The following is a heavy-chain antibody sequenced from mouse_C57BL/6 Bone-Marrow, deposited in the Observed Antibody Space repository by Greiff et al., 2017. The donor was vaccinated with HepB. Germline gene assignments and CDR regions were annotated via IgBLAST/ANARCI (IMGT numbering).Heavy chain of an antibody. CDR1: GYTFTSYW. CDR3: ARESTVVAKSYWYFDV. J-gene: IGHJ1*03. V-gene: IGHV1-50*01. Sequence: QVQLQQPGAELVKPGASVKLSCKASGYTFTSYWMQWVKQRPGQGLEWIGEIDPSDSYTNYNQKFKGKATLTVDTSSSTASMQLSSLTSEYSAVYYCARESTVVAKSYWYFDVWGTGTTVTVSS. D-gene: IGHD1-1*01. CDR2: IDPSDSYT.